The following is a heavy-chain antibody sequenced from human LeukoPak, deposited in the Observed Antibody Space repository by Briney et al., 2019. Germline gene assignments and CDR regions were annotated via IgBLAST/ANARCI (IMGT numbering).Heavy chain of an antibody. J-gene: IGHJ4*02. CDR1: GFTFSSYA. CDR3: TTDPLFAKQWLATFDY. V-gene: IGHV3-15*01. D-gene: IGHD6-19*01. CDR2: IKSKTDGGTT. Sequence: NPGGSLRLSCAASGFTFSSYALTWVRQAPGKGLEWVGRIKSKTDGGTTDYAAPVKGRFTISRDDSKNTLYLQMNSLKTEDTTVYYCTTDPLFAKQWLATFDYWGQGALVTVSS.